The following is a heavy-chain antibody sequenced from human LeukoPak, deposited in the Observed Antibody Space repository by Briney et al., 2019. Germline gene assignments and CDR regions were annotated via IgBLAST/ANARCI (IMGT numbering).Heavy chain of an antibody. D-gene: IGHD2-21*02. V-gene: IGHV3-48*03. CDR3: AREDSYCGGDCYSY. Sequence: AGGSLRLSCAASGFTFSSYEMNWVRQAPGKGLEWVSYISSSADTIYYADSVKGRFTISRDNAKNSLYLQMNSLRAEDTAVYYCAREDSYCGGDCYSYWGQGTLVTVSS. CDR2: ISSSADTI. J-gene: IGHJ4*02. CDR1: GFTFSSYE.